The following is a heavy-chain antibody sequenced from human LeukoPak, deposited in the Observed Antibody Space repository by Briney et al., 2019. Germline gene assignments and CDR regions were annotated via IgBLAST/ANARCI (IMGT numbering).Heavy chain of an antibody. V-gene: IGHV1-46*01. D-gene: IGHD3-22*01. CDR2: INPSGGNT. CDR3: ARSVYYDSSGRYGMDV. CDR1: GYIFTKFY. J-gene: IGHJ6*02. Sequence: GASVKVSCKASGYIFTKFYMHWVRQAPGQGLEWMGIINPSGGNTGYAQKFQGRVTITRDTSASTAYMELSSLRSEDTAVYYCARSVYYDSSGRYGMDVWGQGTTVTVSS.